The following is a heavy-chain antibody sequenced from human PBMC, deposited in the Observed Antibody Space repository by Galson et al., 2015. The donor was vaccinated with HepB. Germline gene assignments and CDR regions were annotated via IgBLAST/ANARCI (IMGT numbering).Heavy chain of an antibody. Sequence: SVKVSCKVSGYTLTELSMHWVRQAPGKGLEWMGGFDPEDGETIYAQKFQGRVTMTEDTSTDTAYMELSSLRSEDTAVYYCATGPYTLPLYGMDVWGQGTTVTVSS. CDR2: FDPEDGET. J-gene: IGHJ6*02. CDR1: GYTLTELS. CDR3: ATGPYTLPLYGMDV. D-gene: IGHD1-1*01. V-gene: IGHV1-24*01.